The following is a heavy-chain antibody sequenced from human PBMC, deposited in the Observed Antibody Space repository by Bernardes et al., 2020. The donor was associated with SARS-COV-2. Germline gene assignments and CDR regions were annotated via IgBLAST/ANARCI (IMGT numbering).Heavy chain of an antibody. CDR3: ARGYGSCYRLEYFDL. V-gene: IGHV4-61*01. Sequence: SETLSLTCTVSGGSVSSGTYYWSWHRPTPGKGLEWIGYMYYGGGTNYNPYLKRRLTISVDTSKKQLSLKLRSVTAADTAVYYCARGYGSCYRLEYFDLWGRGTLVTVSS. J-gene: IGHJ2*01. CDR1: GGSVSSGTYY. D-gene: IGHD1-26*01. CDR2: MYYGGGT.